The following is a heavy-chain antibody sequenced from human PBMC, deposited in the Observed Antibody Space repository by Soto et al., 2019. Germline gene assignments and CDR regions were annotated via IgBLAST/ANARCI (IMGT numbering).Heavy chain of an antibody. V-gene: IGHV3-66*01. Sequence: EVHLVESGGGLVQPGGSLRLSCAASGFTVSTYYMNWVRQAPGEGLEWVSGVYSGGTTNYADAVRGRFTISRDNSKNTLFLQMNSLRAEDTAVYYCARGRSASSDLDDWGQGTLVTVSS. CDR2: VYSGGTT. J-gene: IGHJ4*02. CDR1: GFTVSTYY. CDR3: ARGRSASSDLDD. D-gene: IGHD3-10*01.